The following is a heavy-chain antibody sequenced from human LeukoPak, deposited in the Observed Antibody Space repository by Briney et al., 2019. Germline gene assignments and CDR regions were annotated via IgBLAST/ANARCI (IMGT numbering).Heavy chain of an antibody. V-gene: IGHV3-30*18. J-gene: IGHJ3*02. CDR2: ISYDGSNK. Sequence: GGSLRLSCAASGFTFSSYGMHWVRQAPGKGLEWVAVISYDGSNKYYADSVKGRFTISRDNSKNTLYLQMNSLRAEDTAVYYCAKDCSGGSCYSAFDIWGQGTMVTVSS. CDR1: GFTFSSYG. CDR3: AKDCSGGSCYSAFDI. D-gene: IGHD2-15*01.